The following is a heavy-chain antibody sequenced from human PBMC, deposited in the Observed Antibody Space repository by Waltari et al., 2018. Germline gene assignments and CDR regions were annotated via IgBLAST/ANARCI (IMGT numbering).Heavy chain of an antibody. V-gene: IGHV4-39*01. Sequence: QLQLQESGPGLVKPSETLSLTCTVSGGSISSSSYSWGWIRQPPGKGLEWIGSIYYSGSTYYNPSLKSRVTISVDTSKNQFSLKLSSVTAADTAVYYCARLSPMVATHWGQGTLVTVSS. CDR3: ARLSPMVATH. D-gene: IGHD5-12*01. CDR1: GGSISSSSYS. J-gene: IGHJ4*02. CDR2: IYYSGST.